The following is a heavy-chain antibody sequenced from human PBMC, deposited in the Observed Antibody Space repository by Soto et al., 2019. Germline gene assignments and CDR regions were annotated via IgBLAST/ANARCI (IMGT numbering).Heavy chain of an antibody. CDR3: TIGGGSGGVFDI. D-gene: IGHD3-3*01. Sequence: QVQLVQSGAEVKKPGSSVKVSCKDSGGTFSTYSMFWVRQAPGQGLEWMGRIIPMLGVRNYAQRFQDRVTITADKPTATAHMELSSLRSEGTTLYYCTIGGGSGGVFDIWGQGTMVTVPS. V-gene: IGHV1-69*02. CDR1: GGTFSTYS. CDR2: IIPMLGVR. J-gene: IGHJ3*02.